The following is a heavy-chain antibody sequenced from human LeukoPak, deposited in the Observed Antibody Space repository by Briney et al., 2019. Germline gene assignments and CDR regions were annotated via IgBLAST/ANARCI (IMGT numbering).Heavy chain of an antibody. CDR3: AKYIVVVTAIFDY. V-gene: IGHV3-53*01. J-gene: IGHJ4*02. CDR2: IYSGGST. D-gene: IGHD2-21*02. Sequence: WGSLRLSCAASGFTVSSNYMSWVRQAPGKGLEWVSVIYSGGSTYYADSVKGRFTISRDNSKNTLYLQMNSLRAEDTAVYYCAKYIVVVTAIFDYWGQGTLVTVSS. CDR1: GFTVSSNY.